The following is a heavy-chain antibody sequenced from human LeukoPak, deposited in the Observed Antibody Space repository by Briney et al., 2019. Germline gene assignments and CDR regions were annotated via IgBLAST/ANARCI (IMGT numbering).Heavy chain of an antibody. J-gene: IGHJ4*02. D-gene: IGHD1-1*01. CDR1: GFSFSSFG. Sequence: GGFLRLSCAASGFSFSSFGIHWVRQAPGKGLEWVAVISYDGSNKYYGDSVKGRFTISRDNSKNTLYLQMNSLRPEDTAVYYCAKDPGGAVGTGVSFDYWGQGTLVTVSS. V-gene: IGHV3-30*18. CDR2: ISYDGSNK. CDR3: AKDPGGAVGTGVSFDY.